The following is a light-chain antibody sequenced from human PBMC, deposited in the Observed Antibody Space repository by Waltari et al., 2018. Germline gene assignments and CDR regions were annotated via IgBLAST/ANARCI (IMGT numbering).Light chain of an antibody. CDR3: MQGTHWLFT. CDR2: KVS. CDR1: RSLVHSDGNTY. Sequence: DVVMTQSPLSLPVTLGQPASISCRSSRSLVHSDGNTYLNWFHQRPGQSPRRLIYKVSDRDSGVPDRFSGSGSGTDFTLKISRVEAEDVGVYYCMQGTHWLFTFGQGTKLEIK. J-gene: IGKJ2*01. V-gene: IGKV2-30*02.